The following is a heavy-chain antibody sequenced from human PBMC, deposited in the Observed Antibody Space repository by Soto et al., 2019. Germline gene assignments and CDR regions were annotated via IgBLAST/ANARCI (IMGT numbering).Heavy chain of an antibody. V-gene: IGHV4-59*01. CDR1: GGSISSNY. CDR2: IYYSGST. J-gene: IGHJ6*02. Sequence: SETLSLTCTVSGGSISSNYWSWIRRPPGKGLEWIGYIYYSGSTNYNPSLKSRVTISVDTSKNQFSLKLSSVTAADTAVYYCARDCPGLRYFDCDGMDVWGQGTTVTVSS. D-gene: IGHD3-9*01. CDR3: ARDCPGLRYFDCDGMDV.